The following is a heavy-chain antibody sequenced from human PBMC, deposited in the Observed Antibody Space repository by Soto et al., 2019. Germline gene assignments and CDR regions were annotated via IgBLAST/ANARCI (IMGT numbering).Heavy chain of an antibody. CDR1: GYSFTSYW. V-gene: IGHV5-10-1*01. J-gene: IGHJ6*02. CDR2: IDPSDSYT. CDR3: ASFVGAAAAFYGTDV. D-gene: IGHD6-13*01. Sequence: GESLKISCKGSGYSFTSYWISWVLQMPGKGLEWMGRIDPSDSYTNYSPSFQGHVTISADKSISTAYLQWSSLKASDTAMYYCASFVGAAAAFYGTDVWGQGTTVTVSS.